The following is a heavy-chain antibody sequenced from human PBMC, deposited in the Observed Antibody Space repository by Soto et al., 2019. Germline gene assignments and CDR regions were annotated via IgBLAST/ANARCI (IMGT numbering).Heavy chain of an antibody. V-gene: IGHV3-23*01. J-gene: IGHJ4*02. D-gene: IGHD2-2*01. Sequence: LRLSCAASGFAFTNFAMHWVRQAPGKGLEWVSVISGTGDTTYNADSVKGRFTISRDNSMDTAFLQMNSLRAEDTALYYCAKGYCSSTSCPFDYWGQGTLVTVSS. CDR3: AKGYCSSTSCPFDY. CDR2: ISGTGDTT. CDR1: GFAFTNFA.